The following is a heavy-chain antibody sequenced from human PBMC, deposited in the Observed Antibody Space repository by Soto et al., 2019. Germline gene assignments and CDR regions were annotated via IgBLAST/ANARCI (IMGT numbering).Heavy chain of an antibody. CDR2: ISSYGADT. V-gene: IGHV3-64*04. D-gene: IGHD3-22*01. J-gene: IGHJ3*01. Sequence: GGSLRLSCSASGFTFNSYAMHWVRQAPGKGLEFVSAISSYGADTYYADSVQGRFTISRDNAKNSVYLQMNSLRAEDTAVYYCARVVYFDRSAYGLWGQGTMVTVSS. CDR3: ARVVYFDRSAYGL. CDR1: GFTFNSYA.